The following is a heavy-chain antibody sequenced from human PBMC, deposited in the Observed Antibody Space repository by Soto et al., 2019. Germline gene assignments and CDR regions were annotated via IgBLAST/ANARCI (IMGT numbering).Heavy chain of an antibody. CDR2: ISISGGNT. CDR3: ANEIRPNDY. V-gene: IGHV3-23*01. Sequence: EVQLLESGGGLVQPGGCLRLACAASGLPFSSHAMSWVRQAPGKGLEWVSSISISGGNTYYAELVRCRFTISRDNCKNTLYLHMNSLAAEDTAIYFCANEIRPNDYWGQGTLVTVSS. D-gene: IGHD4-17*01. CDR1: GLPFSSHA. J-gene: IGHJ4*02.